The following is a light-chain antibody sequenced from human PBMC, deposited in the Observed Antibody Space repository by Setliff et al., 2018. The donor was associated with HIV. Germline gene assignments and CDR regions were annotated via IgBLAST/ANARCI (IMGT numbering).Light chain of an antibody. CDR2: EVS. CDR1: SSDVGSYNS. CDR3: SSYTSSGYV. Sequence: QSVLAQPASVSGSPGQSITISCTGTSSDVGSYNSVSWFQQHPSKAPKLMIYEVSDRPSGVSNRFSGSNSGNTASLTISGLQAEDEADYYCSSYTSSGYVFGTGTKVTV. V-gene: IGLV2-14*01. J-gene: IGLJ1*01.